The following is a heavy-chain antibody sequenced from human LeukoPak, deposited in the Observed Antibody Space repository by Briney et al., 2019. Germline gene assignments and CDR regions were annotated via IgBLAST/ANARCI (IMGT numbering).Heavy chain of an antibody. CDR2: INHSGST. CDR3: ARGPYDSSGYYSKLFDY. V-gene: IGHV4-34*01. Sequence: SETLSLTCAVYDGSFSGYYWSWIRQPPGKGLEWIGEINHSGSTNYNPSLKSRVTISVDTSKNQFSLKLSSVTAADTAVYYCARGPYDSSGYYSKLFDYWGQGTLVTVSS. J-gene: IGHJ4*02. D-gene: IGHD3-22*01. CDR1: DGSFSGYY.